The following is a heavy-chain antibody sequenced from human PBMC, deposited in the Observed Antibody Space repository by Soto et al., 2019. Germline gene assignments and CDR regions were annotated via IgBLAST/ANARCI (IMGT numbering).Heavy chain of an antibody. CDR3: ARKRHSGSYYDAFDI. Sequence: PSETLSLSCAASGFAVSDNYMSWVRQAPGQGLEWISVIYSDGSTYYADSVKGRFTISRDNSKNTLYLQMNSLRAEDTAVYYCARKRHSGSYYDAFDIWGQGTMVTVSS. J-gene: IGHJ3*02. CDR2: IYSDGST. CDR1: GFAVSDNY. V-gene: IGHV3-53*01. D-gene: IGHD1-26*01.